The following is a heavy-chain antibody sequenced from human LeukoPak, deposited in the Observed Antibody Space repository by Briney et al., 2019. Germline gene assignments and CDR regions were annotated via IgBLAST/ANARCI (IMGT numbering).Heavy chain of an antibody. J-gene: IGHJ4*02. CDR2: IRSKAYGETA. D-gene: IGHD1-1*01. CDR1: GFTFGDYA. Sequence: GGSLRLSCTASGFTFGDYAMSWIRQAPGKGLEWVGSIRSKAYGETADYAASVKGRFTISRDDSKAIAYLQMNSLKTEDTAVYHCTRDRGAYNLYDYWGQGTLVTVSS. V-gene: IGHV3-49*03. CDR3: TRDRGAYNLYDY.